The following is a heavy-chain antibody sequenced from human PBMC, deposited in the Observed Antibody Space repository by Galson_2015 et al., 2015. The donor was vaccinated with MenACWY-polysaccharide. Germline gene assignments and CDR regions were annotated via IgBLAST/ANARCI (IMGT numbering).Heavy chain of an antibody. CDR3: ARAVSLDY. V-gene: IGHV3-74*01. CDR1: GFTFTYW. Sequence: LRLSCAASGFTFTYWMHWVRHAPGKGLVWVSRINSDGSSTNYADSVKGRFTISRDNAKNTLYLQMNSLRAEDTAVYYCARAVSLDYWGQGTLVTVSS. CDR2: INSDGSST. J-gene: IGHJ4*02.